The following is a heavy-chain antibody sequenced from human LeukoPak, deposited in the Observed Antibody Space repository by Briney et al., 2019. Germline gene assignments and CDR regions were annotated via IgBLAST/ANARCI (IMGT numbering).Heavy chain of an antibody. CDR1: GGSFSGYY. Sequence: KASETLSLTCAVYGGSFSGYYWSWIRQPPGKGLEWIGEINHSGSTNYNPSLKSRVTISVVTSKNQFALKLSSVTAADTAVYYCERGGIAARRRSFDYWGQGTLVTVPS. V-gene: IGHV4-34*01. CDR2: INHSGST. J-gene: IGHJ4*02. D-gene: IGHD6-6*01. CDR3: ERGGIAARRRSFDY.